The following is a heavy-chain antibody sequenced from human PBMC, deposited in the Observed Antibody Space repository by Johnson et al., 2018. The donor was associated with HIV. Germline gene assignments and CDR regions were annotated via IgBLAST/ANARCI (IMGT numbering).Heavy chain of an antibody. CDR2: INWNGGRT. J-gene: IGHJ3*02. V-gene: IGHV3-20*04. CDR3: ARGFSKDDAFDI. Sequence: VQLVESGGGLVQPGRSLRLSCAASGFTFDDYGMSWVRHAPGKGLEWVSGINWNGGRTGYADSVKGRFTLSRDNAKNSLYLQMNSLRAEDTALSYCARGFSKDDAFDIWGQGTMVTVSS. CDR1: GFTFDDYG.